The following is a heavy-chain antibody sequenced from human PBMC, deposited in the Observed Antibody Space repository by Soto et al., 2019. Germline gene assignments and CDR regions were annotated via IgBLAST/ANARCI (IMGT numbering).Heavy chain of an antibody. D-gene: IGHD2-2*01. CDR1: GGSFSGYY. V-gene: IGHV4-34*01. Sequence: QVQLQQWGAGLLKPSETLSLTCAVYGGSFSGYYWSWIRQPPGKGLEWIGEINHSGSTNYNPSLKSLVTISVDTSKNQFSLKLSSVTAADTAVYYCARASDYCSSTSCRHSWFDPWGQGTLVTVSS. CDR2: INHSGST. CDR3: ARASDYCSSTSCRHSWFDP. J-gene: IGHJ5*02.